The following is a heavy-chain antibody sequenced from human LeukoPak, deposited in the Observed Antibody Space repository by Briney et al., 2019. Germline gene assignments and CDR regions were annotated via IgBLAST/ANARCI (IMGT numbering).Heavy chain of an antibody. CDR2: INHSGST. V-gene: IGHV4-34*01. CDR1: GGSFSGYY. CDR3: ARGPVLRFLEWSPDYYYGMDV. J-gene: IGHJ6*02. D-gene: IGHD3-3*01. Sequence: NPSETLSLTCAVYGGSFSGYYWSWIRQPLGKGLEWIGEINHSGSTNYNPSLKSRVTISVDTSKNQFSLKLSSVTAADTAVYYCARGPVLRFLEWSPDYYYGMDVWGQGTTVTVS.